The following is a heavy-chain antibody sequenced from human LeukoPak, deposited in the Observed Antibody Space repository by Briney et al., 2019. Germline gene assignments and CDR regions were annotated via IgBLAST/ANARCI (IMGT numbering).Heavy chain of an antibody. Sequence: QAGGSLRLSCAASGFTFSSYAMNWVRQAPGKGLEWVTAISGSGGSTYYADSVKGRFTISRDNSKNTLYLQMNSLRAEDTAVYYCAKSVVPAAQGPYYYFGMDVWGQGTAVTVSS. V-gene: IGHV3-23*01. CDR3: AKSVVPAAQGPYYYFGMDV. CDR1: GFTFSSYA. D-gene: IGHD2-2*01. J-gene: IGHJ6*02. CDR2: ISGSGGST.